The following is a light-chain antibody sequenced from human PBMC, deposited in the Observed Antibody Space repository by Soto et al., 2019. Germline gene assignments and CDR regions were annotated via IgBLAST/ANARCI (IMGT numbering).Light chain of an antibody. J-gene: IGKJ1*01. CDR1: QTINNW. V-gene: IGKV1-5*01. CDR3: QHYNSYPWT. CDR2: HAS. Sequence: DIQMTQSPSTLSASIGDRVTITCRASQTINNWLAWYQQKPGKAPKLLSYHASNLETGVPSRFSGSAFGTEFTLTISSLQPDDFATYYCQHYNSYPWTCGQGTKVEIK.